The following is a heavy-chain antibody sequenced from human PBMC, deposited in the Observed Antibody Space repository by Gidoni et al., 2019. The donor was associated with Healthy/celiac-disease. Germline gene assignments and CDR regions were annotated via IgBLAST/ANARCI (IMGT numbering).Heavy chain of an antibody. V-gene: IGHV4-34*01. CDR3: ARGRRNGYSSGWYSFGY. Sequence: LLKPSETLSLICAVHGGSFSGYYWSWIRQPPGKGLEWIGEINHSGSTNYNPSLKSRVTISVDTSKNQFSLKLSSVTAADTAVYYCARGRRNGYSSGWYSFGYWGQGTLVTVSS. D-gene: IGHD6-19*01. CDR1: GGSFSGYY. CDR2: INHSGST. J-gene: IGHJ4*02.